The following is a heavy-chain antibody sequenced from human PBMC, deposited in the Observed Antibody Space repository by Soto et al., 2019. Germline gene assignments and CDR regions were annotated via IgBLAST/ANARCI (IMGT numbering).Heavy chain of an antibody. CDR3: ARDLDYYGSGNYYNRIDY. J-gene: IGHJ4*02. D-gene: IGHD3-10*01. Sequence: QVQLVQSGAEVKKPGSSVKVSCKVSGGPFSDYAVSWVRQAPGQGLEWMGGIIPMFGTANYAQKFQGRVTITADESTTTAYMELSSLRYEDTAVYYCARDLDYYGSGNYYNRIDYWGQGTLVTVSS. CDR1: GGPFSDYA. V-gene: IGHV1-69*01. CDR2: IIPMFGTA.